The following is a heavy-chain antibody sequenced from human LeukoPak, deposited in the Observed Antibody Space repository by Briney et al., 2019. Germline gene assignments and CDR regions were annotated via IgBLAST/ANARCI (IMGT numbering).Heavy chain of an antibody. CDR2: IKQDGSEK. V-gene: IGHV3-7*01. CDR1: GFTFSSYW. J-gene: IGHJ3*02. Sequence: GGSLRLSCAASGFTFSSYWMSWVRQAPGKGLEWVANIKQDGSEKYYVDSVKGRFTISRDNAKNSLYLQMNSLRAEDTAVYYCARDYCGGDCYYEDAFDIWGQGTMVTVSS. D-gene: IGHD2-21*02. CDR3: ARDYCGGDCYYEDAFDI.